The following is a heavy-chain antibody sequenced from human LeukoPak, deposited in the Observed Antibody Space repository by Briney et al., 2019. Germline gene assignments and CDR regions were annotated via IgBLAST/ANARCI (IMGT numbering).Heavy chain of an antibody. J-gene: IGHJ3*02. CDR2: ISSSSSTI. CDR3: AATNGITMIVVAVAFDI. Sequence: GGSLRLSCAASGFTFSSYSMNWVRQAPGKGLEWVSYISSSSSTIYYADSVKGRFTISRDNAKNSLYLQMNSLRDEDTAVYYCAATNGITMIVVAVAFDIWGQGTMVTVSS. CDR1: GFTFSSYS. V-gene: IGHV3-48*02. D-gene: IGHD3-22*01.